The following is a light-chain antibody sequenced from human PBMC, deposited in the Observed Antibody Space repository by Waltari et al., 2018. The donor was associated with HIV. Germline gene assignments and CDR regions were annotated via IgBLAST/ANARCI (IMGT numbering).Light chain of an antibody. Sequence: QSALTQPPSASGSPGPSVTISCAGTSSDIGLYNFVSWYQHHPSKAPKLMISEVSRRPSGVPDRFSGSKSGNTASLTVSGLQAEDEAAYYCFSYAGNNYLLFGGGTKLTVL. J-gene: IGLJ2*01. CDR3: FSYAGNNYLL. CDR1: SSDIGLYNF. V-gene: IGLV2-8*01. CDR2: EVS.